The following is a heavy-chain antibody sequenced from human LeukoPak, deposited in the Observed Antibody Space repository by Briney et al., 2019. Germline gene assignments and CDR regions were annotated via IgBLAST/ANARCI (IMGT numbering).Heavy chain of an antibody. V-gene: IGHV3-7*01. D-gene: IGHD2-2*02. CDR3: ARWGYCSSTSCYTGAFDI. CDR2: KKQDGSEK. CDR1: GFTFSSYW. J-gene: IGHJ3*02. Sequence: PGGSLRLSCAASGFTFSSYWMWWVRHPPAKGREWVANKKQDGSEKYYVDSVKGRFTISRDNAKNSLYLQLNSLRAEDTAVYYCARWGYCSSTSCYTGAFDIWGQGTMVTVSS.